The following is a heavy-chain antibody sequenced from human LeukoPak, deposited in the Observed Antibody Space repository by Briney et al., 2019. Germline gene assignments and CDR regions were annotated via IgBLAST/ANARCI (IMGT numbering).Heavy chain of an antibody. CDR1: GGSISSYY. J-gene: IGHJ6*03. CDR2: IYTSGAT. Sequence: PSETLSLTCTVSGGSISSYYWSWIRQPPGKGLVGVGYIYTSGATNYNPSLKSRVTVYVDKSKNQFSLKLSSVTAADTAVYYCERAHPTWSGYSLRQNYYYYMDVWGKGTTVTVSS. CDR3: ERAHPTWSGYSLRQNYYYYMDV. D-gene: IGHD3-3*01. V-gene: IGHV4-4*08.